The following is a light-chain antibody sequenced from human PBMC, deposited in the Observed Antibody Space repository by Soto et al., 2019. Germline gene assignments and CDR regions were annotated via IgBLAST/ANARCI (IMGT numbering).Light chain of an antibody. CDR2: AAS. Sequence: DIQMTQSPSSLSASVGDRVTITCRASQSVSTFLNWYQFKPEKAPKLLIYAASSLQRGVPSRFRGSGSGTDFTLSISSLQPEDFATYYCQQSYSSLLTFGGGTKVEI. CDR3: QQSYSSLLT. V-gene: IGKV1-39*01. CDR1: QSVSTF. J-gene: IGKJ4*01.